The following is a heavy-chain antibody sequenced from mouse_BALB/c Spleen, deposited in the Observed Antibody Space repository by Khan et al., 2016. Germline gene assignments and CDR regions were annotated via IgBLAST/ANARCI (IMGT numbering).Heavy chain of an antibody. CDR2: IDPANGNT. V-gene: IGHV14-3*02. CDR1: GFNIKDTY. J-gene: IGHJ4*01. Sequence: EVQLQESGAELVKPGASVKLSCTASGFNIKDTYMHWVKQRPEQGLEWIGRIDPANGNTKYDPKFQGKATITADTSSNTAYLQLSSLTSEDTAVYYCARGTTVVAPYAMDYWGQGTSVTVSS. CDR3: ARGTTVVAPYAMDY. D-gene: IGHD1-1*01.